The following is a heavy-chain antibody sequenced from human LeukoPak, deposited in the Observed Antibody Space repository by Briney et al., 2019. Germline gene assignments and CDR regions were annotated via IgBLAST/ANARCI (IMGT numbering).Heavy chain of an antibody. CDR2: ISGSGSNT. Sequence: GGSLRLSCAASGFAFSTYAMSWVRQAPGKGLEWVSSISGSGSNTYYADSVKGRFTISRDNSKNTLYLQMNSLRAEDTAVYYCALLNWNYGAFDIWGQGTMVTASS. CDR3: ALLNWNYGAFDI. J-gene: IGHJ3*02. CDR1: GFAFSTYA. V-gene: IGHV3-23*01. D-gene: IGHD1-7*01.